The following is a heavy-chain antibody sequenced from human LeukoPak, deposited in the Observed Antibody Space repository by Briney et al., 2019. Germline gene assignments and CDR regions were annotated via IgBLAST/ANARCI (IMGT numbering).Heavy chain of an antibody. CDR3: ASDSPYYGMDV. Sequence: SGGSLRLSCAASGLTFSSHWMHWVRQAPGKGLLWVSRINSDGSATIYADSVRGRFTISRDNAKNTLYLQMSGLRVEDTAVYHCASDSPYYGMDVWGQGTTVTVSS. V-gene: IGHV3-74*01. J-gene: IGHJ6*02. CDR2: INSDGSAT. CDR1: GLTFSSHW.